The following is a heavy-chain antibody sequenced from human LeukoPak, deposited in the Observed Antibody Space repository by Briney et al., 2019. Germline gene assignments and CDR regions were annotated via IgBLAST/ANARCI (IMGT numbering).Heavy chain of an antibody. CDR3: ARDRLYYGSGSPLYYYYGMDV. D-gene: IGHD3-10*01. Sequence: SVKVSCKASGGTFSSYAISWVRQAPGQGLEWMGRIIPILGIANYAQKFQGRVTITADKSTSTAYMELSSLRSEDTAVYYCARDRLYYGSGSPLYYYYGMDVWGQGTTVTVSS. CDR2: IIPILGIA. CDR1: GGTFSSYA. V-gene: IGHV1-69*04. J-gene: IGHJ6*02.